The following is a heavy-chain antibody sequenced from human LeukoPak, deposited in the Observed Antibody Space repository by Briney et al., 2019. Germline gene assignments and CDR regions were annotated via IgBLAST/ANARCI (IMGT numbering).Heavy chain of an antibody. Sequence: GGSLRLSCAASGFTFSSYAISWVRPAPGKGLEWVSAISGSGGSTYYADSVKGRFTISRDNSKNTLYLQMNSLRAEDTAVYQCAKGRYYHDNSDAFEIWGQGTMVTVSS. V-gene: IGHV3-23*01. D-gene: IGHD3-22*01. CDR2: ISGSGGST. J-gene: IGHJ3*02. CDR3: AKGRYYHDNSDAFEI. CDR1: GFTFSSYA.